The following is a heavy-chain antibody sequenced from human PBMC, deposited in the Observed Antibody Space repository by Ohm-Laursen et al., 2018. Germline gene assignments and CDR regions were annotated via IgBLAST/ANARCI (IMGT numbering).Heavy chain of an antibody. J-gene: IGHJ3*02. D-gene: IGHD4-17*01. CDR2: ISYDGSNK. Sequence: SLRLSCSASGFTFSSYGMHWVRQDPGKGLEWVAVISYDGSNKYYADSVKGRFTISRDNSKNTLYLQMNSLRAEDTAVYYCAKDYYGRTLYNAFDIWGQGTMVTVSS. CDR1: GFTFSSYG. V-gene: IGHV3-30*18. CDR3: AKDYYGRTLYNAFDI.